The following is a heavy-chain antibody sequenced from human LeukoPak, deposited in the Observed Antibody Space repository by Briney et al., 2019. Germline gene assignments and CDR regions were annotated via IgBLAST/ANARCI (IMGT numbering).Heavy chain of an antibody. V-gene: IGHV3-64*01. CDR3: ARAYKNYFDY. Sequence: GGSLRLSCAASGFTFSSYAMHWVRQAPGKGLEYVSAISSNGGSTYYANSVKGRFTISRDNSKNTLYLQMGSLRAEDMAVYYCARAYKNYFDYWGQGTLVTVSS. CDR1: GFTFSSYA. J-gene: IGHJ4*02. CDR2: ISSNGGST. D-gene: IGHD1-1*01.